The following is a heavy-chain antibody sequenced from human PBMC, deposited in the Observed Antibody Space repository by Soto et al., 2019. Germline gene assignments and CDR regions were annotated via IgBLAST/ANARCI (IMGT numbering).Heavy chain of an antibody. Sequence: EVQLVESGGGLVKPGGSLRLSCAASGFTFSNAWMTWVRQAPGKGLEWVGRIRSKTDGGTADFAAPVKGRFTISRDDSKNTLFLEMNSRKTEDTAVYHCTTMGYCGGTSSYSVLDSWGQGTRVTVSS. CDR3: TTMGYCGGTSSYSVLDS. V-gene: IGHV3-15*01. J-gene: IGHJ4*02. CDR1: GFTFSNAW. CDR2: IRSKTDGGTA. D-gene: IGHD2-2*01.